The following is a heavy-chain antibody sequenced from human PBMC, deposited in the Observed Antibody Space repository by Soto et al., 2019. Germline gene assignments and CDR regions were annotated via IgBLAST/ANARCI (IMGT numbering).Heavy chain of an antibody. CDR3: AKGPDFDWLLFANGMDV. J-gene: IGHJ6*02. V-gene: IGHV3-23*01. CDR1: GFTFSCYA. CDR2: ISGSGGST. D-gene: IGHD3-9*01. Sequence: EVQLLESGGGLVQPGGSLRLSCAASGFTFSCYAMSWVHQAPGKGLEWVSAISGSGGSTYYADSVKGRFTISRDNSKNTLYLQINSLRAEDTAVYYCAKGPDFDWLLFANGMDVWGQGNTVTVSS.